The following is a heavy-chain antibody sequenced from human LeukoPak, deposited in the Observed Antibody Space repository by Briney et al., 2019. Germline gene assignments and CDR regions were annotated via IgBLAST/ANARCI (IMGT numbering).Heavy chain of an antibody. CDR3: ARDYKKLLWFGESSNWFDP. J-gene: IGHJ5*02. Sequence: SETLSLTCTVSSGSISNYDWSWIRQPAGKGLEWIGRIYTSGSTNYNPSLKSRVTMSVDTSKNQFSLKLSSVTAADTAVYYCARDYKKLLWFGESSNWFDPWGQGTLVTVSS. CDR2: IYTSGST. D-gene: IGHD3-10*01. V-gene: IGHV4-4*07. CDR1: SGSISNYD.